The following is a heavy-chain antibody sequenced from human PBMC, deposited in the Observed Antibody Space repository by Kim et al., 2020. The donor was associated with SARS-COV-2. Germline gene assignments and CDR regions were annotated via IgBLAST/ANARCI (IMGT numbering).Heavy chain of an antibody. J-gene: IGHJ4*02. Sequence: GGSLRLSCAASGFTFDDYAMHWVRQAPGKGLEWVSLISGDGGSTYYADSVKGRFTISRDNSKNSLYLRMNSLRTEDTALYYCAKDSWYSGSSGFIDYWGQGTLVTVSS. CDR1: GFTFDDYA. CDR2: ISGDGGST. CDR3: AKDSWYSGSSGFIDY. V-gene: IGHV3-43*02. D-gene: IGHD6-19*01.